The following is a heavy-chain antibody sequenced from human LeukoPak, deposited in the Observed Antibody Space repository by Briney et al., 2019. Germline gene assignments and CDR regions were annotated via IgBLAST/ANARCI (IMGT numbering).Heavy chain of an antibody. J-gene: IGHJ3*02. CDR3: ARQTPVLWFGQLRGGTFDI. CDR2: IYTGGST. Sequence: PSETLSLTCTVSGGSISSYYWSWIRQPPGKGLEWIGSIYTGGSTNYNPSLKSRVSISVDPSKDQFSLKLRSGTAADTAVYYCARQTPVLWFGQLRGGTFDIGGQGTMVTVSS. D-gene: IGHD3-10*01. V-gene: IGHV4-4*09. CDR1: GGSISSYY.